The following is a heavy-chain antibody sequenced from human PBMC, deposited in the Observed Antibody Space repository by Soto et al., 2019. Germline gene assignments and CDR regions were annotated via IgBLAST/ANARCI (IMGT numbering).Heavy chain of an antibody. CDR1: GFTFSSYG. J-gene: IGHJ4*02. CDR3: AKDKDSSGWYRYFDY. CDR2: ISYDGSNK. Sequence: QVQLVESGGGVVQPGRSLRLSCAASGFTFSSYGMHWVRQAPGKGLEWVVVISYDGSNKYYADSVKGRFTISRDNSKNKLYLQMNSLRAEDTAVYYCAKDKDSSGWYRYFDYWGQGTLVTVSS. V-gene: IGHV3-30*18. D-gene: IGHD6-19*01.